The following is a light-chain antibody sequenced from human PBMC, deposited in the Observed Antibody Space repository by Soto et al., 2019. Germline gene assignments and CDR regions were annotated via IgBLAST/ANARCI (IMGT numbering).Light chain of an antibody. V-gene: IGKV3-15*01. CDR3: QQSNNWPRT. CDR1: QSVSNN. CDR2: DAF. J-gene: IGKJ1*01. Sequence: EIVMTQSPATLSVSPGERATLSCRASQSVSNNLAWYQQKPGQAPRLLIYDAFTRATGVPARFSGSGSGTEFTLTISSLQSEDFAVYYCQQSNNWPRTFGQGTKVDNK.